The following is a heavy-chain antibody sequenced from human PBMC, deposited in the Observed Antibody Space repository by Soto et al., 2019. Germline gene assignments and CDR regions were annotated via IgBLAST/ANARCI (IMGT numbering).Heavy chain of an antibody. CDR1: GFTLSTYV. CDR3: AKGGGYYPTKTFDS. Sequence: GGSLRLSCAASGFTLSTYVMSWVRQAPGKGLEWVSAIGGSGGSTYYAGSVRGRFTISRDNSKNTLYLHMNSLRAEDTAVYYCAKGGGYYPTKTFDSWGQGTLVTVSS. V-gene: IGHV3-23*01. D-gene: IGHD3-22*01. J-gene: IGHJ4*02. CDR2: IGGSGGST.